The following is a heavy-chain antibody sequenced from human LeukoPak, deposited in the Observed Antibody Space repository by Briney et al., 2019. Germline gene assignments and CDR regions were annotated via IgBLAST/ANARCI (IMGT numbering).Heavy chain of an antibody. V-gene: IGHV4-38-2*02. CDR3: ARVPGPNWFDP. J-gene: IGHJ5*02. CDR2: IYHSGST. CDR1: GYSISSGYY. Sequence: SETLSLTCTVSGYSISSGYYWGWIRQPPGKGLEWIGSIYHSGSTYYNPSLKSRVTISVDTSKNQFSLKLSSVTAADTAMYYCARVPGPNWFDPWGQGTLVTVSS.